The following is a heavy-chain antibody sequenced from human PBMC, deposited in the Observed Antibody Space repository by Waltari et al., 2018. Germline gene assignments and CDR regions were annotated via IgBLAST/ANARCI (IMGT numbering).Heavy chain of an antibody. CDR2: SSWNSGSI. J-gene: IGHJ5*02. CDR1: GFTFDDYA. Sequence: EVQLVESGGGLVQPGRSLRLSCAASGFTFDDYAMHWVRQAPGKGLEWVSGSSWNSGSIGYADSVKGRFTISRDNAKNSLYLQMNSLRAEDTALYYCAKGEQLVPWGQGTLVTVSS. V-gene: IGHV3-9*01. D-gene: IGHD6-13*01. CDR3: AKGEQLVP.